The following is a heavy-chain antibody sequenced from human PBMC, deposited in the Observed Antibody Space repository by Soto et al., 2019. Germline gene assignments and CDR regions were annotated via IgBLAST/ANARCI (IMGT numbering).Heavy chain of an antibody. CDR1: GFTFSSYG. J-gene: IGHJ3*02. Sequence: EVQLLESGGGLVQPGGSLRLSCAASGFTFSSYGMNWVRQAPGKGLEWVSGIRASGGSTYYADSVKGRFTISRDNSKNTLSLEMNSLRVEDTAAYFCAKGWSLSSVAGAFDIWGQGTMVTVA. D-gene: IGHD2-15*01. CDR3: AKGWSLSSVAGAFDI. V-gene: IGHV3-23*01. CDR2: IRASGGST.